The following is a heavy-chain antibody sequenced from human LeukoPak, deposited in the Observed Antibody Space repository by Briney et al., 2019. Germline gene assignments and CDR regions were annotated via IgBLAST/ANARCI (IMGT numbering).Heavy chain of an antibody. Sequence: SETLSLTCTVSGGSISSGGYYWSWIRQPPGKGLEWIGYIYHSGNTYYNPSLKSRVTISVDRSKNQFSLKLSSVTAADTAVYYCARDRIVVVPAAGGDYYYYYMDVWGKGTTVTVSS. CDR2: IYHSGNT. J-gene: IGHJ6*03. CDR1: GGSISSGGYY. V-gene: IGHV4-30-2*01. CDR3: ARDRIVVVPAAGGDYYYYYMDV. D-gene: IGHD2-2*01.